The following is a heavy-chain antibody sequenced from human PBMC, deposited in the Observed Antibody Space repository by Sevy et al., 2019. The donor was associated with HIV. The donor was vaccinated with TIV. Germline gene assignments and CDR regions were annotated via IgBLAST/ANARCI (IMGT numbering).Heavy chain of an antibody. Sequence: GGSLRLSCAASEFTFVSYAMSWVRQAPGKGLEWVSAISGSDGSTYYADSVKGRFTISRDNSKNTLSLQMNSLRADDTAVYYCAKDVNDSGDYVLGALDYWGQGTLVTVSS. CDR3: AKDVNDSGDYVLGALDY. J-gene: IGHJ4*02. CDR1: EFTFVSYA. V-gene: IGHV3-23*01. D-gene: IGHD4-17*01. CDR2: ISGSDGST.